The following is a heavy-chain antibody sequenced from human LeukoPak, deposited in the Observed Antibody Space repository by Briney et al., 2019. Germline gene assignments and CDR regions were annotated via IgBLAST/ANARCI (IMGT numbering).Heavy chain of an antibody. D-gene: IGHD1-1*01. Sequence: ASVKVSCKASGYTFSGYYIHWVRQAPGQGLEWMGWINPNSGGTSYAQKFQGRVTMTRDTSISTTYMELSRLRSDDTAVYYCARDMRYNWNDDFDYWGQGTQVTVSS. CDR3: ARDMRYNWNDDFDY. CDR2: INPNSGGT. J-gene: IGHJ4*02. CDR1: GYTFSGYY. V-gene: IGHV1-2*02.